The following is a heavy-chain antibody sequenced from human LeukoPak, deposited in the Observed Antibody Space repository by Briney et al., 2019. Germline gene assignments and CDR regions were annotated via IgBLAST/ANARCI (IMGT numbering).Heavy chain of an antibody. D-gene: IGHD3-22*01. CDR2: IKEDGSER. CDR3: TRMYLYASSGYLPSHY. CDR1: RFIFSNYW. Sequence: GGCLRLSCATSRFIFSNYWMGWVRQAPGKGLEWVAKIKEDGSERKHVDSVKGRFTISRDNAENAVYLDMNSVRAEDTAVYYCTRMYLYASSGYLPSHYWAQGTLVTVSS. V-gene: IGHV3-7*01. J-gene: IGHJ4*02.